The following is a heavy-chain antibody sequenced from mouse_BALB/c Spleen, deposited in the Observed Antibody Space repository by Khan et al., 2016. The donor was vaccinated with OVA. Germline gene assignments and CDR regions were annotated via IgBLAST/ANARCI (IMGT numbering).Heavy chain of an antibody. CDR1: GFSLPDYV. V-gene: IGHV2-6-1*01. D-gene: IGHD2-10*01. CDR2: IWSDGGT. Sequence: VQLQQSGPGLVAPSQSLSITCTISGFSLPDYVIHWVRQPPGKGLEWLVVIWSDGGTTYYSALKSRLSIREDNPNSQDILKVNRLPTEETAMYYCARQPYYHYYVMDYWGQGTSVTVSS. J-gene: IGHJ4*01. CDR3: ARQPYYHYYVMDY.